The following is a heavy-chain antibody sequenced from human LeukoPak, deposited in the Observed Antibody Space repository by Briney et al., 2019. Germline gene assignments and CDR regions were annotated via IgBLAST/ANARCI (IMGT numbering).Heavy chain of an antibody. CDR2: INNLGGST. Sequence: GGSLRLSCAASGFTFSGYAMTWVRQAPGKGLEWVSTINNLGGSTYYADSVKGRFTISRDNSKNTLYLQMNSLRAEDTAVYYCAKKFEIFVSGSYFGAFDIWGQGTMVTVSS. V-gene: IGHV3-23*01. CDR3: AKKFEIFVSGSYFGAFDI. D-gene: IGHD1-26*01. CDR1: GFTFSGYA. J-gene: IGHJ3*02.